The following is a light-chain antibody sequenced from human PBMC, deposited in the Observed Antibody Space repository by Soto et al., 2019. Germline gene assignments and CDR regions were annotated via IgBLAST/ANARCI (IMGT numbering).Light chain of an antibody. V-gene: IGKV3-11*01. Sequence: EIVLTQSPGTLSLSPGERSTLSCSASQSVSSNLAWYQQKPGQAPRLLIYDTSNRATGIPARFSGSGSGTDFTLTTSSLEPEDFAVYYCQQSSNWPPSITFGQGTRLEIK. J-gene: IGKJ5*01. CDR1: QSVSSN. CDR3: QQSSNWPPSIT. CDR2: DTS.